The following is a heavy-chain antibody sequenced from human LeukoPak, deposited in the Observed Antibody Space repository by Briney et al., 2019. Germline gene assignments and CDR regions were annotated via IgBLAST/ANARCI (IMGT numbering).Heavy chain of an antibody. CDR3: AKGSKEVLFTRDHYMDV. Sequence: GGSLRLSCAASGFTFNNYGMHWVRQAPGKGLEWVAFIRYDGSNKYYADSVKGRFTISRDNSKNKLYLQMNSLRAEDTAVYYCAKGSKEVLFTRDHYMDVWGKGTTVTISS. J-gene: IGHJ6*03. D-gene: IGHD3-3*01. V-gene: IGHV3-30*02. CDR2: IRYDGSNK. CDR1: GFTFNNYG.